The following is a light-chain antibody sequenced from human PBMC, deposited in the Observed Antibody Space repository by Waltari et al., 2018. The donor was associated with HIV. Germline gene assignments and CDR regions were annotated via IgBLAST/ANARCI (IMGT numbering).Light chain of an antibody. CDR1: LLPAHY. V-gene: IGLV3-25*03. Sequence: SSELIQPPSQSVSPGQPYRIPSSGALLPAHYVYWYQQRPGQAPLLVIYKDHERPSGIPERFSGSSSGKKATLTSTGVQPEDEADYYCQSGDKGRTHSVVFGGGTKLTVL. CDR2: KDH. CDR3: QSGDKGRTHSVV. J-gene: IGLJ2*01.